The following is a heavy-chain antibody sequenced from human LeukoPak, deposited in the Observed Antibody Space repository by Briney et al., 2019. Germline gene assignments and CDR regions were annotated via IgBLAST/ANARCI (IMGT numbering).Heavy chain of an antibody. CDR1: GFTFDDYA. Sequence: GGSLRLSCAASGFTFDDYAMHWVRQAPGKGLEWVSGISWNSGSIAYADSVKGRFTNSRDNAKNSLYLQMNSLRAEDTAFYYCAKDTTSYLIDYWGQGTLVTVSS. J-gene: IGHJ4*02. D-gene: IGHD2/OR15-2a*01. V-gene: IGHV3-9*01. CDR2: ISWNSGSI. CDR3: AKDTTSYLIDY.